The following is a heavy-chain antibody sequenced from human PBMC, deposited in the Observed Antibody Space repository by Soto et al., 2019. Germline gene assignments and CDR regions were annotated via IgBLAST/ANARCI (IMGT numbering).Heavy chain of an antibody. Sequence: GASVKVSCKASGGTFSSYAISWVRQAPGQGLEWMGGIIPIFGTANYARKFQGRVAITADESTSTAYMELSSLRSEDTAVYYCARYSNNWFQTEGMDVWSQGTTLTVS. CDR3: ARYSNNWFQTEGMDV. CDR2: IIPIFGTA. J-gene: IGHJ6*02. D-gene: IGHD6-13*01. V-gene: IGHV1-69*13. CDR1: GGTFSSYA.